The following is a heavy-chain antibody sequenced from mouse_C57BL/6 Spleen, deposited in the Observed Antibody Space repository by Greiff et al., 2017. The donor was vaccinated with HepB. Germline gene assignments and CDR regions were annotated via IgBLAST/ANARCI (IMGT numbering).Heavy chain of an antibody. V-gene: IGHV1-54*01. CDR1: GYAFTNYL. Sequence: QVQLKQSGAELVRPGTSVKVSCKASGYAFTNYLIEWVKQRPGQGLEWIGVINPGSGGTNYNEKFKGKATLTADKSSSTAYMQLSSLTSEDSAVYFCARSPYGSPYDYWGQGTTLTVSS. CDR3: ARSPYGSPYDY. CDR2: INPGSGGT. D-gene: IGHD1-1*01. J-gene: IGHJ2*01.